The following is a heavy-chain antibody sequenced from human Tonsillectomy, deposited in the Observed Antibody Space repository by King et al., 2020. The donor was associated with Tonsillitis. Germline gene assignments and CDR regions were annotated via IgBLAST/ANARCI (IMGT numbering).Heavy chain of an antibody. CDR2: INPNSGGT. Sequence: VQLVESGAEVKKPGASVKVSCKASGYTFSGYYMHWVRQAPGQGLEWMGWINPNSGGTNYAQKFHGRVTLTRDTSISTAYMELSRLRSEDTAVYYCARDYCTNGVCSWFDPWGQGTLVTVSS. V-gene: IGHV1-2*02. J-gene: IGHJ5*02. D-gene: IGHD2-8*01. CDR1: GYTFSGYY. CDR3: ARDYCTNGVCSWFDP.